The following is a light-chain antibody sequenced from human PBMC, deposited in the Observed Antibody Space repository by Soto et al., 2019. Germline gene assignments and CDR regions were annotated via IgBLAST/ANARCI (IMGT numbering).Light chain of an antibody. V-gene: IGKV2-30*01. CDR1: QSLVYRDGNIY. J-gene: IGKJ1*01. Sequence: DVVMTQSPLSLPVTLGQSASISCRSSQSLVYRDGNIYLNWFQQRPGQSPRRLLYTVSNRDSGVPDKLSGSGSDTDFTLRINRVEAEDVGVYYCMQGTHWPWTFGQGTKVEIK. CDR2: TVS. CDR3: MQGTHWPWT.